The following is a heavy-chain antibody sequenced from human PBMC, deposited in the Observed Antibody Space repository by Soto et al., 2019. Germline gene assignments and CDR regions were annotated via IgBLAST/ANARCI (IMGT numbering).Heavy chain of an antibody. V-gene: IGHV4-61*01. D-gene: IGHD2-8*01. CDR1: GGSVSSGSYY. J-gene: IGHJ5*02. CDR2: IYYSGST. Sequence: PSETLSLTCTVSGGSVSSGSYYWSWIRQPPGKGLEWIGYIYYSGSTNYNPSLKSRVTISVDTSKNQFSLKLSSVTAADTAVYYCARGLPLSCTNGVCPNWFDPWGQGTLVTVSS. CDR3: ARGLPLSCTNGVCPNWFDP.